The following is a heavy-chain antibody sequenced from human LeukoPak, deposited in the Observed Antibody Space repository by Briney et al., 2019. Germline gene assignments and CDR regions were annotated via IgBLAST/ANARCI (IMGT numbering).Heavy chain of an antibody. D-gene: IGHD6-19*01. CDR3: AKHRASSPTGYFDY. J-gene: IGHJ4*02. Sequence: GGSLRLSCAASGFTFSSYAMSWVRQAPGKGLESVSAISGSGGSTYCADSVKGRFTISRDNSKNTLYLQMNSLRAEDTAVYYCAKHRASSPTGYFDYWGQGTLVTVSS. CDR2: ISGSGGST. V-gene: IGHV3-23*01. CDR1: GFTFSSYA.